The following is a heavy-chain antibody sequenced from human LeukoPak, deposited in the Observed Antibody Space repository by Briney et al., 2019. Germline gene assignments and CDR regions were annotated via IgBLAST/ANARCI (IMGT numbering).Heavy chain of an antibody. D-gene: IGHD5-18*01. J-gene: IGHJ4*02. V-gene: IGHV4-59*01. CDR2: IYYSGST. CDR3: ARVLRDTAMVSGYFDY. CDR1: GGSISSYY. Sequence: SETLSLTCTVSGGSISSYYWSWIRQPPGKGLEWIGYIYYSGSTNYNPSLKSRVTISVDTPKNQFSLKLSSVTAADTAVYYCARVLRDTAMVSGYFDYWGQGTLVTVSS.